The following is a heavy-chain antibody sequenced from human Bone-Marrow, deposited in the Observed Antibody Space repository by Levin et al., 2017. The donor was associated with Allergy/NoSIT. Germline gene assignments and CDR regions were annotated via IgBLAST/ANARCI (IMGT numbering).Heavy chain of an antibody. Sequence: GGSLRLSCAASGFTFNSYWMHWVRQTPGKGLVWVSRINSDGSSTNYADSVKGRFTISRDNAKNTLSLQMNSLRVEDTAMYYCVRDAGIGGPGSRIYYHYYGMDVWGQGTTVTV. J-gene: IGHJ6*02. CDR1: GFTFNSYW. CDR3: VRDAGIGGPGSRIYYHYYGMDV. D-gene: IGHD6-13*01. V-gene: IGHV3-74*01. CDR2: INSDGSST.